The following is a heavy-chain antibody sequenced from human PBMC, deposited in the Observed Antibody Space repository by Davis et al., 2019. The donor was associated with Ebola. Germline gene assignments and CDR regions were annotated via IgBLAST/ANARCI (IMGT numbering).Heavy chain of an antibody. CDR2: IKSKTDGGTT. CDR3: STYYDFWSGYKTMFDY. CDR1: GFTFSNAW. Sequence: GESLKISCAASGFTFSNAWMNWVRQAPGKGLEWVGRIKSKTDGGTTDYAAPVKGRFTISRDDSKNTLYLQMNSLKTEDTAVYYCSTYYDFWSGYKTMFDYWGQGTLVTVSS. V-gene: IGHV3-15*07. J-gene: IGHJ4*02. D-gene: IGHD3-3*01.